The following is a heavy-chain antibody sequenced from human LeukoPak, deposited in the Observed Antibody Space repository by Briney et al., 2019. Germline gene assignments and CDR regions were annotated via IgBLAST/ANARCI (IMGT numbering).Heavy chain of an antibody. J-gene: IGHJ4*02. CDR2: ISSSGSTI. CDR1: GFTFSDYY. Sequence: GGSLRLSCAASGFTFSDYYMSWIRQAPGRGLEWGSYISSSGSTIYYADSVKGRFTISRDNAKNSLYLQMNSLRAEDTAVYYCARTYYYDSSGSEGFDYWGQGTLVTVSS. D-gene: IGHD3-22*01. CDR3: ARTYYYDSSGSEGFDY. V-gene: IGHV3-11*01.